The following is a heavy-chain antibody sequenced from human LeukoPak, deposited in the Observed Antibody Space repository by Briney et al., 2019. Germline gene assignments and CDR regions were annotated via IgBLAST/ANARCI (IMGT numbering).Heavy chain of an antibody. J-gene: IGHJ4*02. V-gene: IGHV1-69*13. CDR3: ATATGGNWGFDF. D-gene: IGHD3-16*01. CDR2: IIPIFGTT. CDR1: GGTFSSTYA. Sequence: ASVKVSCKASGGTFSSTYAISWVRQAPGQGLEWMGGIIPIFGTTSYAQKSQGRVTITAVESTSTAYMELSSLRTEDTAVYYCATATGGNWGFDFWGQGILVTVSS.